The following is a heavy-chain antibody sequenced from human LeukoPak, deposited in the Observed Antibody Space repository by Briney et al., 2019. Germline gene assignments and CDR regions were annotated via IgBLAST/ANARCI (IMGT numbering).Heavy chain of an antibody. CDR3: ARGVSVGEAFDI. Sequence: GGSLRLSCAASGLTFSSYAMSWVRQAPGKGLEWVSAISGSGGSTYYADSVKGRFTISRDNSKNSLYLQMNSLRDEDMAVYYCARGVSVGEAFDIWGQGTMVTVSS. J-gene: IGHJ3*02. V-gene: IGHV3-23*01. D-gene: IGHD3-3*01. CDR1: GLTFSSYA. CDR2: ISGSGGST.